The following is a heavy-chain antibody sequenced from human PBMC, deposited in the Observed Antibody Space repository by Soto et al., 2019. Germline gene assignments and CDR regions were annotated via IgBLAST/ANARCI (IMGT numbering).Heavy chain of an antibody. CDR3: ARDLHDYVSFRFDP. Sequence: GGSLRLSCAASGFTFSSYAMSWIRQAAGKGMEWVSGISGSSGSTYYADSVKGRFTISRDNAKNTLYLQMNSLRAEDTAVYYCARDLHDYVSFRFDPWGQGTLVTVSS. CDR1: GFTFSSYA. V-gene: IGHV3-23*01. CDR2: ISGSSGST. D-gene: IGHD3-16*01. J-gene: IGHJ5*02.